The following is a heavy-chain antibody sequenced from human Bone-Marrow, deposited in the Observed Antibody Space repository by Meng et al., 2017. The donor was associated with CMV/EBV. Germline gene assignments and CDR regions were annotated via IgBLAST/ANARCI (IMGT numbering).Heavy chain of an antibody. V-gene: IGHV4-39*01. CDR1: GGSISSSSYY. J-gene: IGHJ4*02. D-gene: IGHD2-8*01. Sequence: GSLRLSCTVPGGSISSSSYYWGWIRQPPGKGLEWIGSIYYSGSTYYNPSLKSRVTISVDTSKNQFSLKLSSVTAADTAVYYCARRGMRWAYYFDYWGQGTLVTVSS. CDR2: IYYSGST. CDR3: ARRGMRWAYYFDY.